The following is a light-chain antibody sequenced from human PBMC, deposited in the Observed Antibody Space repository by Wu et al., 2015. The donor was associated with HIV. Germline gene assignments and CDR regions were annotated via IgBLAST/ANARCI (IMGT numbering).Light chain of an antibody. CDR2: DAS. Sequence: EVVLTQSPATLSLSPGERATLSCRASQSVSKYLAWYQQRPGQAPRLLIYDASNRAAGIPARFSDSRSGTEFTLTISSIQSEDFAVYYCQQYNSWPLTFGGGTKVEIK. V-gene: IGKV3-11*01. CDR3: QQYNSWPLT. CDR1: QSVSKY. J-gene: IGKJ4*01.